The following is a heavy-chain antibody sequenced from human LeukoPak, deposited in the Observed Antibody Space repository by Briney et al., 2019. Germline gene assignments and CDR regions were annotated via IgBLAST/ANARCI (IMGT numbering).Heavy chain of an antibody. CDR3: ARGGQRRNTRLDY. D-gene: IGHD2-2*02. CDR2: INHSGST. V-gene: IGHV4-34*01. CDR1: GGSFSGYY. J-gene: IGHJ4*02. Sequence: KASETLSLTCAVYGGSFSGYYWSWIRQPPGKGLEWIGEINHSGSTNYNPSLKSRVTISVDTSKNQFSLKLSSVTAADTAVYYCARGGQRRNTRLDYWGQGTLVTVSS.